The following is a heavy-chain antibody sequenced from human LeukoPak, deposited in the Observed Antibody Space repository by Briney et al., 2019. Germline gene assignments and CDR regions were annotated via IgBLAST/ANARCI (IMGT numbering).Heavy chain of an antibody. CDR1: GGTIRSYY. D-gene: IGHD4-17*01. V-gene: IGHV4-59*12. CDR2: ISYSGST. CDR3: ARDGSRTYYGDSDWYFDL. Sequence: SETLSLTCSVSGGTIRSYYWSWIRQPPGKGLEWIGYISYSGSTKYNPSLKSRVTISVDTSKNQFSLKLSSVTAADTAVYYCARDGSRTYYGDSDWYFDLWGRGTLVTVSS. J-gene: IGHJ2*01.